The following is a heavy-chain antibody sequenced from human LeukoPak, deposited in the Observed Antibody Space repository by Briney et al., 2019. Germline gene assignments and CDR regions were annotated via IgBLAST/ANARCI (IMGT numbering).Heavy chain of an antibody. Sequence: SETLSLTCAVYGGSFSGYYWSWIRQPPGKGLEWIGEISHSGSANYNPSLKSRVTISVDTSKNQFSLKLSSVTAADTAVYYCARQGYYGSGSPHGMDVWGQGTTVTVSS. V-gene: IGHV4-34*01. CDR3: ARQGYYGSGSPHGMDV. CDR2: ISHSGSA. J-gene: IGHJ6*02. CDR1: GGSFSGYY. D-gene: IGHD3-10*01.